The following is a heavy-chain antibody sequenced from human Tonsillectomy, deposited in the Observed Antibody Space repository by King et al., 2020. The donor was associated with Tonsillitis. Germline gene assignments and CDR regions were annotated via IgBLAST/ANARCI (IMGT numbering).Heavy chain of an antibody. Sequence: QLVQSGAEVKKPGASVKLSCKASGYTFTSYAMHWVRQAPGQRLEWMGWIHAGNGDTKYSQKFQGRVTITRDTSASTAYMELSSLRSEDTAVYYCARSFGFGDLLPLDYWGQGALVTVSS. D-gene: IGHD3-10*01. V-gene: IGHV1-3*01. CDR2: IHAGNGDT. CDR1: GYTFTSYA. J-gene: IGHJ4*02. CDR3: ARSFGFGDLLPLDY.